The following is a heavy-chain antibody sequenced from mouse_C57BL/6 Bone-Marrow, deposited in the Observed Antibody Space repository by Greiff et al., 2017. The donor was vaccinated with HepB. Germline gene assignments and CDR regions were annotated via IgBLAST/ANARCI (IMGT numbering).Heavy chain of an antibody. CDR1: GFTFSDYY. Sequence: EVMLVESEGGLVQPGSSMKLSCTASGFTFSDYYMAWVRQVPEKGLEWVANINYDGSSTYYLDSLKSRFIISRYNAKNILYLQMSSLKSEDTATYYCARVHGYSFDYWGQGTTLTVSS. CDR2: INYDGSST. V-gene: IGHV5-16*01. D-gene: IGHD2-2*01. CDR3: ARVHGYSFDY. J-gene: IGHJ2*01.